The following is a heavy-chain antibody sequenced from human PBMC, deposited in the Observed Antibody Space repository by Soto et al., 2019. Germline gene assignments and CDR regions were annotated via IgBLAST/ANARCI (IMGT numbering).Heavy chain of an antibody. CDR2: ISSSSSYI. D-gene: IGHD3-22*01. CDR1: GFTFSSYS. J-gene: IGHJ4*02. Sequence: EVQLVESGGGLVKPGGSLRLSCAASGFTFSSYSMNWVRQAPGKGLEWVSSISSSSSYIYYADSVKGRFTISRDNAKNSLYLQMNSLRAEDTAVYYCASHPRDSSGYWYYFDYWSQGTLVTVSS. V-gene: IGHV3-21*01. CDR3: ASHPRDSSGYWYYFDY.